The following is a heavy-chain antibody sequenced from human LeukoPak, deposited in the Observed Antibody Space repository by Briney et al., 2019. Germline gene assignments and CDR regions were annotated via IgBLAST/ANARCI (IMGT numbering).Heavy chain of an antibody. D-gene: IGHD3-10*01. Sequence: SETLSLTCTVSGGSISSSSYYWCWIRQPPGKGLEWIGSIYYSGSTYYNPSLKSRVTISVDTSKNQFSLKLSSVTAADTAVYFCARDRKAYYYDSGSPDFPYYFDYWGQGTLVTVSS. J-gene: IGHJ4*02. CDR2: IYYSGST. V-gene: IGHV4-39*07. CDR3: ARDRKAYYYDSGSPDFPYYFDY. CDR1: GGSISSSSYY.